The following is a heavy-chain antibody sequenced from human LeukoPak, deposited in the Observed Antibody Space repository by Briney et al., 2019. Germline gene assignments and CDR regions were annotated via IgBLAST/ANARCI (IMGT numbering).Heavy chain of an antibody. CDR3: ASTAMVFDPFDY. CDR1: GYTFSGYY. D-gene: IGHD5-18*01. J-gene: IGHJ4*02. V-gene: IGHV1-2*02. Sequence: ASVKVSCKASGYTFSGYYMHWVRQAPGQGPEWMGWINPNSGGTNYAQKFQGRVTMTRDTSISTAYMELSRLRSDDTAVYYCASTAMVFDPFDYWGQGTLVTVSS. CDR2: INPNSGGT.